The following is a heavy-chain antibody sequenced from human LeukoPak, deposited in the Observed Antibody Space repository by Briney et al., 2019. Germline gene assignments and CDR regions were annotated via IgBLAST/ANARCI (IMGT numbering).Heavy chain of an antibody. CDR1: GYSISSGYY. D-gene: IGHD3-22*01. Sequence: PSETLSLTCAVSGYSISSGYYWGWIRQPPGKGLEWIGYIYYSGSTNYNPSLKSRVTISVDTSKNQFSLKLSSVTAADTAVYYCARRSFYYDSSGYYHNWFDPRGQGTLVTVSS. V-gene: IGHV4-61*01. CDR2: IYYSGST. CDR3: ARRSFYYDSSGYYHNWFDP. J-gene: IGHJ5*02.